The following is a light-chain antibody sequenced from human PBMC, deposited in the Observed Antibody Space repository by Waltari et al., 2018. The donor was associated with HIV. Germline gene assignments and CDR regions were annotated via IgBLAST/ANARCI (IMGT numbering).Light chain of an antibody. CDR2: WAS. V-gene: IGKV4-1*01. CDR3: QQYYSTIT. Sequence: DIVMTQSPDSLALSLGERATINCKSSQSVLYRSHNKNYLAWFQQRPGQPPKLLIYWASTRESGVPDRFTGSGSETDFTLTISSLQAEDVAVYYCQQYYSTITFGQGTRLEIK. J-gene: IGKJ5*01. CDR1: QSVLYRSHNKNY.